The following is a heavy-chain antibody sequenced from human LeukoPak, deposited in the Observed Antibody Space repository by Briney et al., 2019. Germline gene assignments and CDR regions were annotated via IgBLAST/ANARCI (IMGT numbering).Heavy chain of an antibody. CDR1: GFTVSSNY. CDR3: AASAGRPRFDF. D-gene: IGHD6-19*01. CDR2: IYSGGST. V-gene: IGHV3-66*02. Sequence: GGSLRLSCAASGFTVSSNYMTWVRQAPGKGLEWVSVIYSGGSTYYADSVKGRFTISRDHSKNTLYLQMNSLKTEDTAVYFCAASAGRPRFDFWGQGTLVTVSS. J-gene: IGHJ4*02.